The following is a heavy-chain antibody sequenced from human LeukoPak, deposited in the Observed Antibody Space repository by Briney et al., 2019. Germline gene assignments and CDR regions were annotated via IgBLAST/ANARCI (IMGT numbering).Heavy chain of an antibody. J-gene: IGHJ4*02. V-gene: IGHV1-2*06. CDR1: GYRFTGYF. CDR3: ARDALEYSSSSVVNADY. D-gene: IGHD6-6*01. CDR2: INPNSGAT. Sequence: GASVKVSCKASGYRFTGYFMHWVRQAPGQGLEWMGRINPNSGATNYAQKLQGRVTMTTDTSTSTAYMELRSLRSDDTAVYYCARDALEYSSSSVVNADYWGQGTLVTVSS.